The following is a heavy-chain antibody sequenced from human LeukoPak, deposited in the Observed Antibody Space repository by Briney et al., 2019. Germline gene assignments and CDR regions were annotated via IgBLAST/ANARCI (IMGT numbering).Heavy chain of an antibody. D-gene: IGHD6-6*01. J-gene: IGHJ4*02. CDR3: ARMGSSSSSY. CDR2: IKRDGSDK. Sequence: PGGSLRLSCAASGFTFSSYWMSWVRQAPGKGLEWVANIKRDGSDKYYVGSVEGRFTISRDNAKNSLYLQMSSLRAEDTAVYYCARMGSSSSSYWGQGTLVTVSS. CDR1: GFTFSSYW. V-gene: IGHV3-7*01.